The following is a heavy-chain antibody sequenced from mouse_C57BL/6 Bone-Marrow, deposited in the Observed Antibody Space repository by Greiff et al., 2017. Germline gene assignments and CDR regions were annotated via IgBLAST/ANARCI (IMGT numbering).Heavy chain of an antibody. J-gene: IGHJ1*03. CDR1: GFNIKDDY. CDR3: TTLTPVVAHWYFDV. Sequence: VQLQQSGAELVRPGASVKLSCTASGFNIKDDYMHWVKQRPEQGLEWIGWIDPENGDTEYASKFQGKATIPVTTSSNTAYMQIISLTSENTAVYDGTTLTPVVAHWYFDVWGTGTTGTVSS. CDR2: IDPENGDT. D-gene: IGHD1-1*01. V-gene: IGHV14-4*01.